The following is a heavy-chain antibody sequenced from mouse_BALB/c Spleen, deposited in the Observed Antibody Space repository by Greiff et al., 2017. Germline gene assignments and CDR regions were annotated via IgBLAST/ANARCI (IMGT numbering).Heavy chain of an antibody. D-gene: IGHD1-1*01. J-gene: IGHJ1*01. CDR3: ARALYYYGSSHWYFDV. CDR2: ISSGGST. CDR1: GFTFSSYA. Sequence: DVKLVESGGGLVKPGGSLKLSCAASGFTFSSYAMSWVRQTPEKRLEWVASISSGGSTYYPDSVKGRFTISRDNARNILYLQMSSLRSEDTAMYYCARALYYYGSSHWYFDVWGAGTTVTVSS. V-gene: IGHV5-6-5*01.